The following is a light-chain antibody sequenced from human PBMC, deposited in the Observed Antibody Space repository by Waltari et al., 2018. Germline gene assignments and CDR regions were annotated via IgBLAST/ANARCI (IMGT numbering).Light chain of an antibody. V-gene: IGKV4-1*01. CDR1: QSVVFSSNNKNY. CDR3: QQCYTFPYT. J-gene: IGKJ2*01. CDR2: WAS. Sequence: DILLTQSPDPLAVSLGGRATINCKSSQSVVFSSNNKNYLTWYQQKPGQPPKLLITWASTRESGVPDRFSGSGSETDFTLTISSLQAEDVAVYYCQQCYTFPYTFGQGTKLEIK.